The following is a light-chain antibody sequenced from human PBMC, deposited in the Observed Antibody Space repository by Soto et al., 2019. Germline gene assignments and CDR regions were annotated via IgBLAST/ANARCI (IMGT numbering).Light chain of an antibody. J-gene: IGKJ5*01. Sequence: EIVMTQSPATLSVSPGERATLSCRASQSISSNLAWYQQGPGQAPRLLIYGASTRATGIPARFSGSGSGTEFTLTITSLQSEDFAVYYCQQYNNWPPTFGQGTRLEIK. CDR3: QQYNNWPPT. CDR1: QSISSN. V-gene: IGKV3-15*01. CDR2: GAS.